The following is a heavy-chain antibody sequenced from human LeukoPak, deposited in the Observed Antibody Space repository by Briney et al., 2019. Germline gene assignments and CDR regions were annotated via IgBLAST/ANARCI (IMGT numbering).Heavy chain of an antibody. CDR3: LRDLNWSLDQ. J-gene: IGHJ4*02. Sequence: GGSLRLSCAASGFTFSNYMMHWVRRAPGKGLVWVSRIKSDGITITYADSVKGRFTISRDNAENTLYLQMNSLRAEDTAVYYCLRDLNWSLDQWGQGTLVTVSS. V-gene: IGHV3-74*01. CDR1: GFTFSNYM. D-gene: IGHD1-20*01. CDR2: IKSDGITI.